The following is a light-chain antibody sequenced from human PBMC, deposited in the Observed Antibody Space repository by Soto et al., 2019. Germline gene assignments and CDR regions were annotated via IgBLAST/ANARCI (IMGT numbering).Light chain of an antibody. CDR2: DAS. CDR3: QQYVSSPRT. V-gene: IGKV3D-15*01. Sequence: EIVMTQSPATLSVSPGERATLSCRASQSVSSNLAWYQQKPGQAPRLLIYDASNRATGIPARFSGSGSGTDFTLTISSLEPEDFAVYYCQQYVSSPRTFGQGTKVDIK. J-gene: IGKJ1*01. CDR1: QSVSSN.